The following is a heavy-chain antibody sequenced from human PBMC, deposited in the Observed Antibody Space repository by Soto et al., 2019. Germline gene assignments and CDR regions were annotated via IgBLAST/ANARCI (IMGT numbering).Heavy chain of an antibody. CDR3: ARWARSFDSSGYYSVRRFRGFDP. J-gene: IGHJ5*02. CDR2: INAGNGNT. V-gene: IGHV1-3*01. D-gene: IGHD3-22*01. CDR1: GYTFTSYA. Sequence: ASVKVSCKASGYTFTSYAMHWVRQAPGQRLEWMGWINAGNGNTKYSQKFQGRVTITRDTSASTAYMELSSLRSEDTAVYYCARWARSFDSSGYYSVRRFRGFDPWGQGTLVTVSS.